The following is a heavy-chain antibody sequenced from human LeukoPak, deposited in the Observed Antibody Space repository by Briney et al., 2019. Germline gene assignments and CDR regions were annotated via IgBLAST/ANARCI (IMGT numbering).Heavy chain of an antibody. D-gene: IGHD3-10*01. J-gene: IGHJ3*01. Sequence: ASVKVSCKASGYTFTCYYIHWVRQAPGQGLEWMGWINPNSGGTNYAQKFQGRVTMTRDTSIRTAYIELSRLRSDDTAVYHCARDYYGSGSYMDLWGQGTMAIVSS. CDR3: ARDYYGSGSYMDL. CDR2: INPNSGGT. CDR1: GYTFTCYY. V-gene: IGHV1-2*02.